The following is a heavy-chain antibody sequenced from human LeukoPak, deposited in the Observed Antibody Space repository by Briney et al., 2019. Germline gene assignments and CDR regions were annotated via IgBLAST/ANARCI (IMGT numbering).Heavy chain of an antibody. D-gene: IGHD3-10*01. Sequence: ASVKVSCKASGYTFTRYDINWVRQATGQGLEWMGWMNPNSGNTGYAQKFQGRVTMTRNTSISTAYMELSSLRSEDTAVYYCARSITMVRGVIIGYWGQGTLVTVSS. CDR3: ARSITMVRGVIIGY. J-gene: IGHJ4*02. CDR2: MNPNSGNT. V-gene: IGHV1-8*01. CDR1: GYTFTRYD.